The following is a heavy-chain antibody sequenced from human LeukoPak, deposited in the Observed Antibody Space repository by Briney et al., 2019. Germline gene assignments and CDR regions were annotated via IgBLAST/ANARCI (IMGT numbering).Heavy chain of an antibody. CDR3: AREYSSSWGSYSY. Sequence: ASMKVSCKASGYTFTSYDINWVRQATGQGLEWMGWMNPNSGNTGYAQKFQGRVTITRNTSISTAYMELSSLRSEDTAVYYCAREYSSSWGSYSYWGQGTLVTVSS. J-gene: IGHJ4*02. CDR2: MNPNSGNT. V-gene: IGHV1-8*03. CDR1: GYTFTSYD. D-gene: IGHD6-13*01.